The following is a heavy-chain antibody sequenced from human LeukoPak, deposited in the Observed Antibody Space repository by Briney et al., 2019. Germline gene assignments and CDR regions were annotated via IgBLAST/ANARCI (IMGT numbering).Heavy chain of an antibody. CDR3: ARVVGYSTLAVDY. CDR1: GYTFTGYY. V-gene: IGHV1-2*02. D-gene: IGHD6-13*01. J-gene: IGHJ4*02. CDR2: TNPNSGGT. Sequence: ASVKVSCKASGYTFTGYYMHWVRQAPGQGLEWMGWTNPNSGGTNYAQKFQGRVTMTRDTSISTAYMELSRLRSDDTAVYYCARVVGYSTLAVDYWGQGTLVTVSS.